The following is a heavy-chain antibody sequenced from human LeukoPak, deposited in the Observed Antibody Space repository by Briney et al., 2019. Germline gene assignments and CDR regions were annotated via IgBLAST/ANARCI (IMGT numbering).Heavy chain of an antibody. Sequence: SETLSFTCIISGGSIGPYYWSWIRQHPGKGLEWIGYIYYSGSSYYNPSLRSRVTISVDTSKNHFSLKLSSVTAADTAVYYCARNRDGYNSFDYWGQGTLVTVSS. J-gene: IGHJ4*02. CDR1: GGSIGPYY. CDR3: ARNRDGYNSFDY. D-gene: IGHD5-24*01. CDR2: IYYSGSS. V-gene: IGHV4-31*03.